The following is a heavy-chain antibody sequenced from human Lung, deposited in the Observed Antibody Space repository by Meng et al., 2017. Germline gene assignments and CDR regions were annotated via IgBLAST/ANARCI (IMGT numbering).Heavy chain of an antibody. V-gene: IGHV4-4*03. Sequence: QVHLRGPGPECLKPPVTLYPTCSVSGGSINSSTWWSWVRQTPGKGLEWFGEIFHSGSTNYNPPLESRVTISVDKSKNQFSLKVYSVTAADTATYYCARFDISSSGRGDYWGQGILVTVSS. D-gene: IGHD1-26*01. CDR2: IFHSGST. CDR3: ARFDISSSGRGDY. J-gene: IGHJ4*02. CDR1: GGSINSSTW.